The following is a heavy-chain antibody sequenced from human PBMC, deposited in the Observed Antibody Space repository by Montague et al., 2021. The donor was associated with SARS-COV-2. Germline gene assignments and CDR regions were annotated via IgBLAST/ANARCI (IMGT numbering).Heavy chain of an antibody. CDR1: GGSISSSHW. CDR3: AREFRTYGYGGQYWYFDL. J-gene: IGHJ2*01. CDR2: IYHSGST. Sequence: SETLSLTCAVSGGSISSSHWWSWVRQPPGKGLEWIGEIYHSGSTNCNPSLKSRVTISIDKSKNQFSLKLSSATAADTAVYYCAREFRTYGYGGQYWYFDLWGRGTLVTVSS. V-gene: IGHV4-4*02. D-gene: IGHD3-10*01.